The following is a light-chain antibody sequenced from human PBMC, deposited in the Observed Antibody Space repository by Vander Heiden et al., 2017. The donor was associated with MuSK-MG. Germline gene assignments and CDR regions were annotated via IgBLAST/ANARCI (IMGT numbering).Light chain of an antibody. CDR2: AAS. CDR1: QDISSA. CDR3: QQVFNFAYT. V-gene: IGKV1D-13*01. Sequence: AIQLTQSPSSLSASVGDRVTITCRASQDISSALAWYQQKPGKAPKVLIYAASTLGSGVPLRFGGSGSGTDFTLTISSLQPEDFATYYCQQVFNFAYTFGPGTKMEIK. J-gene: IGKJ2*01.